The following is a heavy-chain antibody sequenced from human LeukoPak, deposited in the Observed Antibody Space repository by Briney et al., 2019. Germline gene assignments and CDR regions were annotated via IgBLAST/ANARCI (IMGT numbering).Heavy chain of an antibody. Sequence: PGGPLRLSRAPSGFTFSNYGIHWVRQAPGKGLEWVAFIQSDGSNKYYGDSVKGRFTISRDNSKNTLYLQMNTLRVGDTAVYYCAKVLYGNSWASFDSWGRGALVSVSS. CDR1: GFTFSNYG. J-gene: IGHJ4*02. CDR3: AKVLYGNSWASFDS. V-gene: IGHV3-30*02. D-gene: IGHD6-13*01. CDR2: IQSDGSNK.